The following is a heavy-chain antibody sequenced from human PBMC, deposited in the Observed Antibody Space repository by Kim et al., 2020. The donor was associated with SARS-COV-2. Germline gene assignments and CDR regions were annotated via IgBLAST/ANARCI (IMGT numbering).Heavy chain of an antibody. CDR2: IKQDGGEK. D-gene: IGHD5-18*01. V-gene: IGHV3-7*05. Sequence: GGSLRLSCVASGFTFSNYWMNWVRQAPGKGLEWVANIKQDGGEKYHVDSVKGRFTISRDNAKNSLYLQMNSLRVDDTAVYYCARVRWNTAVGGLDVWGQGTTVTVSS. CDR3: ARVRWNTAVGGLDV. CDR1: GFTFSNYW. J-gene: IGHJ6*02.